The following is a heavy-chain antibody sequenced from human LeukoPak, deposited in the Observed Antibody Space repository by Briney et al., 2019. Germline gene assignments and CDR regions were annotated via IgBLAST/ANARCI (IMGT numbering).Heavy chain of an antibody. V-gene: IGHV4-59*08. CDR1: GGSISTYY. J-gene: IGHJ4*02. CDR3: ARTARDGYKASFDY. D-gene: IGHD5-12*01. CDR2: IYYSGTT. Sequence: MSSETLSLTCTVSGGSISTYYWSWIRQPPGKGLEWIGHIYYSGTTNYNPSLKSRVAISIDTSKNQFSLKLSSVTAADTAVFYCARTARDGYKASFDYWGQGTLVTVSS.